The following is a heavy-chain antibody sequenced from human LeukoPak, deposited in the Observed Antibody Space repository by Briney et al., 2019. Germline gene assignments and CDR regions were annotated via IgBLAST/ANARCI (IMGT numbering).Heavy chain of an antibody. CDR1: GGSISSYY. Sequence: PSETLSLTCTVSGGSISSYYWSWIRQPPGKGLEWIGYIYYSGSTNYNPSLKSRVTISVDTSKNQFSLKLSSVTAADTAVYYCARGGGGWYGFGSYYYMDVWGKGTTVTISS. CDR2: IYYSGST. V-gene: IGHV4-59*01. CDR3: ARGGGGWYGFGSYYYMDV. D-gene: IGHD6-19*01. J-gene: IGHJ6*03.